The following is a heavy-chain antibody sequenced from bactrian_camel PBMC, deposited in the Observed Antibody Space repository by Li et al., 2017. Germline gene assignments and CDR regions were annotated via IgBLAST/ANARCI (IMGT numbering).Heavy chain of an antibody. CDR1: GFTFSSYD. V-gene: IGHV3S40*01. CDR3: VSGGNLYLAFDY. D-gene: IGHD2*01. CDR2: INSGSDIT. J-gene: IGHJ6*01. Sequence: VQLVESGGDLVQPGGSLRLSCAASGFTFSSYDMMWVRQAPGKGLEWVSTINSGSDITYYVDSVKGRFTTSRDNAKNTVYLEMNSLKPEDTAVYYCVSGGNLYLAFDYWGQGTQVTVS.